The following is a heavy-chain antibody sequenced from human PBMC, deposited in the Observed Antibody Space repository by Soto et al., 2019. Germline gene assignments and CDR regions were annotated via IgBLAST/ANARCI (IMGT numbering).Heavy chain of an antibody. Sequence: QVQLVQSGAEVKKPGASVKVSCKTSGYTFTSYHISWVRQAPGQGLEWMGWISAYNTNTNYAQKFQGRVTMTTDTLTSPAYMELRSLRSDDTAVYYCARDTPPTDYWGQGTLVAVSS. CDR2: ISAYNTNT. CDR3: ARDTPPTDY. V-gene: IGHV1-18*01. J-gene: IGHJ4*02. CDR1: GYTFTSYH.